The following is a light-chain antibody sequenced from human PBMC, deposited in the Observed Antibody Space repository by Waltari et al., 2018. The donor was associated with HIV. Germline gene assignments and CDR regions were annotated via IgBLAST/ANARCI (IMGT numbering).Light chain of an antibody. CDR3: QQRSSWPRGT. V-gene: IGKV3-11*01. CDR1: QSVSSNY. Sequence: EIVLTQSPATLSFSPGESATLSCRASQSVSSNYLAWYQNKPGQAPRLLIYDAFNRATGIPARFSGSGSGTDFTLTISSLEPEDSALYYCQQRSSWPRGTFGQGTKLEIK. CDR2: DAF. J-gene: IGKJ2*02.